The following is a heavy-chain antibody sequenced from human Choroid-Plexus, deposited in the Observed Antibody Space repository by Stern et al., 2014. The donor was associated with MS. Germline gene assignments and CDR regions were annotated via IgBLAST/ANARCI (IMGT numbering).Heavy chain of an antibody. CDR3: AKDRQYLTYFFDH. CDR1: GFTFGSCA. V-gene: IGHV3-30*18. D-gene: IGHD2/OR15-2a*01. CDR2: VSYDGSNK. J-gene: IGHJ5*02. Sequence: VHLVESGGGVVQPGRPPRLSCVASGFTFGSCAMHWVRQAPAKGLEWGAGVSYDGSNKYYADSVKGRFTISRDNSQNTLYMQMSSLRPEDTAVYYCAKDRQYLTYFFDHWGQGSLVTVSS.